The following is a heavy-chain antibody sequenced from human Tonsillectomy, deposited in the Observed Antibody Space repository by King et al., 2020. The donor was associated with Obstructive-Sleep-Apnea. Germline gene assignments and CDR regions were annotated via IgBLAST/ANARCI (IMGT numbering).Heavy chain of an antibody. D-gene: IGHD2-2*01. CDR1: GYTFTSYY. CDR3: ARLARFCSSTSCYQFDY. CDR2: INPSGGST. Sequence: VQLVESGAEVKKPGASVKVSCKASGYTFTSYYIHWVRQAPGQGLEWMGVINPSGGSTTYAQKFQGRVTMTRDTSPSTVYMELSSLRSEDTAVYYCARLARFCSSTSCYQFDYWAREPWSPSPQ. J-gene: IGHJ4*02. V-gene: IGHV1-46*01.